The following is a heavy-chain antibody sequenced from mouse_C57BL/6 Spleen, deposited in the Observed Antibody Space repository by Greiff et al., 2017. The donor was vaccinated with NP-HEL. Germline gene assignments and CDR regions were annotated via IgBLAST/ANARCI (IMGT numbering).Heavy chain of an antibody. D-gene: IGHD2-5*01. V-gene: IGHV1-42*01. J-gene: IGHJ4*01. CDR1: GYSFTGYY. Sequence: EVQLQQSGPELVKPGASVKISCKASGYSFTGYYMNWVKQSPEKSLEWIGEINPSTGGTTYNQKFKAKATLTVDKSSSTAYMQLKSLTSEDSAVYYCARSDSNYVGYYYAMDYWGQGTSVTVSS. CDR3: ARSDSNYVGYYYAMDY. CDR2: INPSTGGT.